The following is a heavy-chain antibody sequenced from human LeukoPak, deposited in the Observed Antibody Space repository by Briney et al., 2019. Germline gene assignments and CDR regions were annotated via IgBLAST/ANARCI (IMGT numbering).Heavy chain of an antibody. CDR1: GFTFSSYS. V-gene: IGHV3-21*01. CDR3: ARDLNTVTTYYFDY. CDR2: ISSSSSYI. Sequence: GGSLRLFCAASGFTFSSYSMNWVRQAPGEGLEWVSSISSSSSYIYYADSVKGRFTISRDNAKNSLYLQMNSLRAEDTAVYYCARDLNTVTTYYFDYWGQGTLVTVSS. J-gene: IGHJ4*02. D-gene: IGHD4-17*01.